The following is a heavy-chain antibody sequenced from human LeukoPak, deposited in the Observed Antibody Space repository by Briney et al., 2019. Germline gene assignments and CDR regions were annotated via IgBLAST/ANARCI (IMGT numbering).Heavy chain of an antibody. D-gene: IGHD6-6*01. CDR3: ARGDSSSSSFDY. CDR2: IYYSGST. V-gene: IGHV4-59*01. Sequence: SETLSLTCTVSGGSISSYYWSWIRQPPGKGLEWIGYIYYSGSTNYNPSLKSRVTISVDTSKNQFSLKLSSVTAADPAVYYCARGDSSSSSFDYWGQGTLVTVSS. J-gene: IGHJ4*02. CDR1: GGSISSYY.